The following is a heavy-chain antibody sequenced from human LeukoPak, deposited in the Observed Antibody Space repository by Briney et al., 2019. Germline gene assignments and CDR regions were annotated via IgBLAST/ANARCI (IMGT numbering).Heavy chain of an antibody. V-gene: IGHV3-30-3*01. D-gene: IGHD3-10*01. J-gene: IGHJ4*02. CDR2: ISYGGSNK. CDR1: GFTFSSYA. Sequence: GRSLRLSCAASGFTFSSYAMHWVRQAPGKGLEWVAVISYGGSNKYYADSVKGRFTISRDNSKNTLYLQMNSLRAEDTAVYYCARDLGDGFPDYWGQGTLVTVSS. CDR3: ARDLGDGFPDY.